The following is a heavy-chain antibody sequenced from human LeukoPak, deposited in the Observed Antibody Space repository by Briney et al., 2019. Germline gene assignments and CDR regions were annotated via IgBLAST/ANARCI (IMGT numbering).Heavy chain of an antibody. V-gene: IGHV3-23*01. CDR3: ATKQWLVRGWFDP. J-gene: IGHJ5*02. CDR2: ISISGGNT. Sequence: GGSLRLSCAASGFTFSNYAMSWVRQAPGKGLEWVSSISISGGNTYYADSVKGRFTISRDNSKNTLYLQMNSLTAEDTAVYYCATKQWLVRGWFDPWGQGTLVTVSS. CDR1: GFTFSNYA. D-gene: IGHD6-19*01.